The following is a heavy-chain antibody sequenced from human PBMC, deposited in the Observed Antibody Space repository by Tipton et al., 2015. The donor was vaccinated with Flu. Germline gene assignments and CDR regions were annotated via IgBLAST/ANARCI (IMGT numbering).Heavy chain of an antibody. J-gene: IGHJ4*02. CDR2: ISSSGSTI. D-gene: IGHD2-21*02. CDR3: ARVGCGGDFPSARYFDY. V-gene: IGHV3-11*01. Sequence: SLRLSCAASGFTFSDYYMSWIRQAPGKGLEWVSYISSSGSTIYYADSVKVRFTISRDNAKNSLYLQMNSLRAEDTAVYYCARVGCGGDFPSARYFDYWGQGTLVTVSS. CDR1: GFTFSDYY.